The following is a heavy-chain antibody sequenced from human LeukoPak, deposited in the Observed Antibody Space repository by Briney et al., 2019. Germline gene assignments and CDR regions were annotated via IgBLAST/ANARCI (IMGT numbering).Heavy chain of an antibody. J-gene: IGHJ4*02. Sequence: GGSLRLSCAASGFTLSSYGMSWVRQAPGKGLEWVSAISGSGGSTYYADSVKGRFTISRDNAKNSLYLQMNSLRAEDTAVYYCARDIVALYPGYWGQGTLVTVSS. V-gene: IGHV3-21*04. CDR1: GFTLSSYG. D-gene: IGHD5-12*01. CDR3: ARDIVALYPGY. CDR2: ISGSGGST.